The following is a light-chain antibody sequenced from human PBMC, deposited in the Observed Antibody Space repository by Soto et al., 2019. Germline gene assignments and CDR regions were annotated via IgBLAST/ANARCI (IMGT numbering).Light chain of an antibody. V-gene: IGLV3-25*03. Sequence: SYELTQPPSVSVSPGQTARITCSGDALPKQYAYWYQQKPGQAPVLVIYKDSERPSGIPERFSGSSSATTVTLTISGVQAEDEPYYYCQSADSSGTWVFGGGTKLTVL. CDR2: KDS. CDR3: QSADSSGTWV. CDR1: ALPKQY. J-gene: IGLJ3*02.